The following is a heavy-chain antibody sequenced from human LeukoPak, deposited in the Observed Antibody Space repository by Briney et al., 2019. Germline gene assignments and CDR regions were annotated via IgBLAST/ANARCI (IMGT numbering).Heavy chain of an antibody. CDR2: ISAYNGNT. Sequence: ASVKVSCKASGYTFTSYGISWVRQAPGQGLEWMGWISAYNGNTNYAQKLQGRVTMTTDTSTSTAYMELRSVRSDDTAVYYCAREYIAVAGTLYDYWGQGTLVTVSS. D-gene: IGHD6-19*01. CDR3: AREYIAVAGTLYDY. J-gene: IGHJ4*02. CDR1: GYTFTSYG. V-gene: IGHV1-18*01.